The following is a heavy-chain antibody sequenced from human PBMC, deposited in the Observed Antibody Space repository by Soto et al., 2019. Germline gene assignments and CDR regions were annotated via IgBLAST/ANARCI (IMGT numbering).Heavy chain of an antibody. CDR2: ISGSGGST. V-gene: IGHV3-23*01. J-gene: IGHJ6*02. Sequence: GGSLRLSCAASGFTFSSYAMSWVRQAPGKGLEWVSAISGSGGSTYYADSVKGRFTISRDNSKNTLYLQMNSLRAEDTAVYYCAKPPPDFWSGYIGTYYYGMDVWGQGTTVTVSS. D-gene: IGHD3-3*01. CDR3: AKPPPDFWSGYIGTYYYGMDV. CDR1: GFTFSSYA.